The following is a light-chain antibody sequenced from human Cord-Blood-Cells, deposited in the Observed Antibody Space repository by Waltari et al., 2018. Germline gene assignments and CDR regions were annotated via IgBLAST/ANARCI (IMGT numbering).Light chain of an antibody. CDR3: QQYNNWPQT. V-gene: IGKV3-15*01. J-gene: IGKJ1*01. CDR1: QSVSSN. CDR2: GAS. Sequence: EIVMTQSPATLSVSPGERATLSCRASQSVSSNVAWYQRQPGQAPRLLIYGASTRATGIPARFSGSGSGTEFTLTISSLQSEDFAVYYCQQYNNWPQTFGPGTKVEIK.